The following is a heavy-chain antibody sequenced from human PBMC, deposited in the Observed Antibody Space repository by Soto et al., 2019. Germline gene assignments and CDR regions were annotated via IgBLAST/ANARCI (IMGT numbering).Heavy chain of an antibody. J-gene: IGHJ6*02. CDR3: ATIGVSGYLAV. D-gene: IGHD3-16*02. Sequence: SETLSLTCAVSGYSISSGYYWGWIRQPPGKGLEWLGYIYHSGSTYYNPSLKSRLSISGDTSKNHFSLALTSVTAADAAVYYCATIGVSGYLAVWGQGTTVTVSS. V-gene: IGHV4-38-2*01. CDR1: GYSISSGYY. CDR2: IYHSGST.